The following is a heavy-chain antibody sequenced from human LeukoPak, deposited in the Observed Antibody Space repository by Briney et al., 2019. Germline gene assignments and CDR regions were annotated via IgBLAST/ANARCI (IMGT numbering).Heavy chain of an antibody. CDR2: IRSSSET. Sequence: GGSLRLSCAASGFIFSQYSMKWVSQAPGKGLEWVSHIRSSSETFYADSVKGRFTISRDNARNSLYLQMNTLRGEDTAIYYCARDAGNSGYGCDLWGQGTLVTVSS. CDR3: ARDAGNSGYGCDL. J-gene: IGHJ5*02. D-gene: IGHD5-12*01. V-gene: IGHV3-48*01. CDR1: GFIFSQYS.